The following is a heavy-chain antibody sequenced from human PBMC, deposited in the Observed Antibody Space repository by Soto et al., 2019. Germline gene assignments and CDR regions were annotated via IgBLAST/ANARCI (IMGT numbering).Heavy chain of an antibody. J-gene: IGHJ4*02. CDR3: AKGAVVEMATMVDY. D-gene: IGHD5-12*01. V-gene: IGHV3-21*04. CDR2: ISSSSSYI. Sequence: GGSLRLSCAASGFTFSSYSMNWVHQAPGKGLEWVSSISSSSSYIYYADSVKGRFTISRDNSKNTLYLQMNSLRAEDTAVYYCAKGAVVEMATMVDYWGQGALVTVSS. CDR1: GFTFSSYS.